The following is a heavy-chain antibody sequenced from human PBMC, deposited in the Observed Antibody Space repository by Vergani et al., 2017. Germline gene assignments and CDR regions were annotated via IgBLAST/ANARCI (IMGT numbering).Heavy chain of an antibody. CDR2: SSGSGGST. J-gene: IGHJ6*03. CDR3: AQTSRAVYYYMDV. Sequence: EVQLLESGGGLVQPGGSLRLSCAASGFTSRSYAMSWVRQAPGKGLEWVSASSGSGGSTYYADSVKGRFTISRDNSKNTLYLQRNSLRAEDTAVCYCAQTSRAVYYYMDVWGKGTTVTVSS. V-gene: IGHV3-23*01. CDR1: GFTSRSYA. D-gene: IGHD6-6*01.